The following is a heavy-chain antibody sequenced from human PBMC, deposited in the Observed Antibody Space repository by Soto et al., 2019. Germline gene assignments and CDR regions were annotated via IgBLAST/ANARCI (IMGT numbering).Heavy chain of an antibody. CDR3: ARDRGRYCSGGSCYSGLDY. Sequence: QVQLVESGGGVVQPGRSLRLSCAASGFTFSSYGMHWVRQAPGKGLEWVAVIWYDGSNKYYADSVKGRFTISRDNSKNTLYLQMTSLRADDTAVYYCARDRGRYCSGGSCYSGLDYWGQGTLVTVSS. D-gene: IGHD2-15*01. CDR2: IWYDGSNK. V-gene: IGHV3-33*01. J-gene: IGHJ4*02. CDR1: GFTFSSYG.